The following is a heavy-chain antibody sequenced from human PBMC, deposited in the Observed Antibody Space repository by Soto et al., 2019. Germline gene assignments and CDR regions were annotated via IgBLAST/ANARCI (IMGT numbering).Heavy chain of an antibody. CDR2: SDPHTEDT. V-gene: IGHV1-46*01. J-gene: IGHJ4*02. Sequence: QVQLLQSGAAVQRPGASVTVSCKASGYTFTSYNVHWVRQAPGQGLEWVGMSDPHTEDTNYAPKFQGRVTMSRDTSTTTGYMELTGLNYQDTAIYYCARDGTGWGQGTLVTFSS. CDR1: GYTFTSYN. D-gene: IGHD1-1*01. CDR3: ARDGTG.